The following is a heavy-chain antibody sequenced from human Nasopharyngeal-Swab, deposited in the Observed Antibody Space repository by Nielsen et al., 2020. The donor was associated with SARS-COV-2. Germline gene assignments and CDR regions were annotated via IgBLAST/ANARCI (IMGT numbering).Heavy chain of an antibody. D-gene: IGHD2-15*01. Sequence: GESLKISCAASGFTFSSYEMNWVRQAPGKGLAWVSYISRSGSTIYYADSVKGRFTISRDNAKNSLYLQMNSLRAEDTAVYYCARDTGYCSGGSCYLSHFDYWGQGTLVTVSS. CDR3: ARDTGYCSGGSCYLSHFDY. CDR2: ISRSGSTI. J-gene: IGHJ4*02. CDR1: GFTFSSYE. V-gene: IGHV3-48*03.